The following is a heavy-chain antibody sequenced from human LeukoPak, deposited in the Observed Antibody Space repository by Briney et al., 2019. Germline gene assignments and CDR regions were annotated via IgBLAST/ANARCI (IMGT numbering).Heavy chain of an antibody. Sequence: GGSLRLSCAASGFTFSSYAMNWVRQAPGTGLEWVSAISGSGGSTYYADSVKGRFTISRDNSKNTLYLQMNSLKAEDTAVYYCAKGGGYYKGNWFDPWGQGTLVTVSS. V-gene: IGHV3-23*01. CDR1: GFTFSSYA. D-gene: IGHD3-3*01. CDR2: ISGSGGST. CDR3: AKGGGYYKGNWFDP. J-gene: IGHJ5*02.